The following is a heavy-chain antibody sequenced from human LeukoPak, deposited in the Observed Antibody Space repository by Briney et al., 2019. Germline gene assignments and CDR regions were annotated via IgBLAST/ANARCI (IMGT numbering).Heavy chain of an antibody. CDR3: ARGTLYSGWSYYFDY. V-gene: IGHV4-38-2*01. D-gene: IGHD6-19*01. J-gene: IGHJ4*02. CDR1: GFTFSNYG. CDR2: VYYSGTT. Sequence: GSLRLSCAASGFTFSNYGMSWVRQSPGKALEWIGSVYYSGTTSSNPSLKSRVTISVDMSKNDFSLRLRSVTAADTAMYYCARGTLYSGWSYYFDYWGQGSQVTVSS.